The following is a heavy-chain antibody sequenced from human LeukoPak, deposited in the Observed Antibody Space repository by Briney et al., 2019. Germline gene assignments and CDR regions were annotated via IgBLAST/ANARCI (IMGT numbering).Heavy chain of an antibody. CDR3: ANQSGSYKIDI. CDR1: GYTFTSYH. D-gene: IGHD1-26*01. Sequence: ASVKVSCKATGYTFTSYHINWVRQASAPGVEWMGCMNPNRGNTCYAQKFQGRVTITRNTSISTAYIELSSLRSEDTAVYYCANQSGSYKIDIWGQGTMVTVSS. CDR2: MNPNRGNT. V-gene: IGHV1-8*02. J-gene: IGHJ3*02.